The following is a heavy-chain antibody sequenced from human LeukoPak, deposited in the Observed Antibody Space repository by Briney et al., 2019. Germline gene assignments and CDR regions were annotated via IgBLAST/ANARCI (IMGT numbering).Heavy chain of an antibody. Sequence: HGESLKISCKGSGYSFTNYWIAWVRQMPGKGLELMGTIFPGDSHTTYNPSFQGQVTISADKSINTAYLQWSSLKASDTAMYYCARATTGTRTVDYWGQGTLVTVSS. V-gene: IGHV5-51*01. J-gene: IGHJ4*02. CDR1: GYSFTNYW. D-gene: IGHD1-7*01. CDR2: IFPGDSHT. CDR3: ARATTGTRTVDY.